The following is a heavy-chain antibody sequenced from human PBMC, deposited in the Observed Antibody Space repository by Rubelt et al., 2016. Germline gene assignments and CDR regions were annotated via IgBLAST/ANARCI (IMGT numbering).Heavy chain of an antibody. D-gene: IGHD6-6*01. J-gene: IGHJ4*02. CDR1: GGSISSGGYY. Sequence: QVQLQESGPGLVKPSQTLSLTCTVSGGSISSGGYYWSWIRQHPGKGLEWIGYIYYSGSTYYNPSLQSRVTISVDTSKNQFSLNLSSVTAEDTAVYYCARDQGSSSPNWGQGTLVTVSS. CDR2: IYYSGST. V-gene: IGHV4-31*03. CDR3: ARDQGSSSPN.